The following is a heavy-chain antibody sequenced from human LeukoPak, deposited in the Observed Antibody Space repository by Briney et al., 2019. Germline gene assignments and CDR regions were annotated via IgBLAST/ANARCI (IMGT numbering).Heavy chain of an antibody. D-gene: IGHD3-22*01. J-gene: IGHJ4*02. CDR1: GFTFSSYC. CDR2: IWYDGSNK. V-gene: IGHV3-33*01. CDR3: ARDGYDSSGYYFFDY. Sequence: GGSLRLSCAASGFTFSSYCMRWIRQAPGKGLEWVADIWYDGSNKYYADSVKGRFTISRDNSKNTLYLQMNSLRAEDTAVYYCARDGYDSSGYYFFDYWGQGTLVTVSS.